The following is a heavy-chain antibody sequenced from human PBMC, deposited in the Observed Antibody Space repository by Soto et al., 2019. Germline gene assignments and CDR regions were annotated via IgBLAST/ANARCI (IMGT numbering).Heavy chain of an antibody. J-gene: IGHJ4*02. V-gene: IGHV1-69*13. CDR3: ARGGPEGPPYCGGDCYAYFDY. D-gene: IGHD2-21*02. CDR1: GGTFSSYA. Sequence: ASVKVSCKASGGTFSSYAISWVRQAPGQGLEWMGGIIPIFGTANYAQKFQGRVTITADESTSTAYVELSSLRSEDTAVYYCARGGPEGPPYCGGDCYAYFDYWGQGTLVTVSS. CDR2: IIPIFGTA.